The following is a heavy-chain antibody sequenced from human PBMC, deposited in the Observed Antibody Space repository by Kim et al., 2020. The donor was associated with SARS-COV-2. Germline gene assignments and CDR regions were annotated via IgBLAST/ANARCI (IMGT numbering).Heavy chain of an antibody. Sequence: PSLKSRVTISVDTSKNQFSLKLSSVTAADTAVYYCARENIVATIGNAFDIWGQGTMVTVSS. J-gene: IGHJ3*02. CDR3: ARENIVATIGNAFDI. D-gene: IGHD5-12*01. V-gene: IGHV4-31*02.